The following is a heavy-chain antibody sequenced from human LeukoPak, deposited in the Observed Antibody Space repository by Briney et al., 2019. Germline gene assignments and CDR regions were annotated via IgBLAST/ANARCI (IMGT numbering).Heavy chain of an antibody. CDR3: ARGLGDYGGRNWFDP. J-gene: IGHJ5*02. D-gene: IGHD4-23*01. V-gene: IGHV4-39*07. Sequence: SETLSLTCTVSGGSISSSSYYWGWIRQPPGKGLEWIGSIYYSGSTYYNPSLKSRVTISVDTSKNQFSLKLSSVTAADTAVYYCARGLGDYGGRNWFDPWGQGTLVTVSS. CDR2: IYYSGST. CDR1: GGSISSSSYY.